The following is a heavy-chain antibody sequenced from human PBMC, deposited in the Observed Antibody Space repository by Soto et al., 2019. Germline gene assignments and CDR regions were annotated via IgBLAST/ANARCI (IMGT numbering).Heavy chain of an antibody. CDR1: GYIFIDYW. CDR2: IYPGDSDT. CDR3: ARPLAYCGGDCYSAFDI. Sequence: GESLKISCKASGYIFIDYWIGWVRQMPGKGLEWMGIIYPGDSDTRYSPSFQGQVTISADKSISTAYLQWSSLKASDTAMYYCARPLAYCGGDCYSAFDIWGQGTMVTVSS. J-gene: IGHJ3*02. D-gene: IGHD2-21*02. V-gene: IGHV5-51*01.